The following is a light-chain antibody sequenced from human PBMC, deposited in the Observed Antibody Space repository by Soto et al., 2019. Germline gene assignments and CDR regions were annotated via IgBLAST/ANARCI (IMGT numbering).Light chain of an antibody. CDR3: NSYAGTYTLYV. Sequence: QSVLTQPRSVSGSPGQSVAISCAGTSSDVGVYNYVSWYQQHPGKAPKLMIYDVTKRPSGVPDRFSGSKSGNTASLTISGLQAEDEADYYCNSYAGTYTLYVSGTGTKVTV. CDR2: DVT. CDR1: SSDVGVYNY. J-gene: IGLJ1*01. V-gene: IGLV2-11*01.